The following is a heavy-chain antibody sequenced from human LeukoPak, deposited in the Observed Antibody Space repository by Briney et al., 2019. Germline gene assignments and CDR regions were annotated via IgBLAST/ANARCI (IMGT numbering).Heavy chain of an antibody. CDR3: ARDSSRLSN. V-gene: IGHV3-7*01. CDR1: GFTFSSYW. Sequence: PGGSLRLSCAASGFTFSSYWVSWVRQSPGKGLEGVANIKQDGSEKYYVDSVTGRFTISRDNAKNSLYLQMNSLRADDTAVYYCARDSSRLSNWGQGTLVTVSS. D-gene: IGHD3-16*02. J-gene: IGHJ4*02. CDR2: IKQDGSEK.